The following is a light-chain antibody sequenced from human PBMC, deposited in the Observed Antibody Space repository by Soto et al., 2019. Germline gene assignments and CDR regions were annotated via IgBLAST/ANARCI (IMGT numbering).Light chain of an antibody. V-gene: IGKV3-11*01. CDR2: DAS. J-gene: IGKJ4*01. CDR1: QNVRSY. Sequence: EIVLTQSPATLSLSPGERATLSCRASQNVRSYLAWYQQKPGQPPRLLIYDASNRATGIPARFSGSGSGTDFTLTISSLEPEDFAVYYCQQRFSWPLTFGGGTKVEI. CDR3: QQRFSWPLT.